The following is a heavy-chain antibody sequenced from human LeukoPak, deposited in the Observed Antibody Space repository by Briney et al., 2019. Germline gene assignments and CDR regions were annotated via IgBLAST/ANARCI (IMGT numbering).Heavy chain of an antibody. Sequence: SETLSLTCAVYGGSFSGYYWSWMRQTPGKGLEWIGEIYRRGSTNYNPSLKSRVTISVDTSKNQFSLKLSSVTAADTAVYYCARDGVSSSWTYYYYYGMDVWGQGATVTVSS. CDR3: ARDGVSSSWTYYYYYGMDV. CDR2: IYRRGST. D-gene: IGHD6-13*01. CDR1: GGSFSGYY. J-gene: IGHJ6*02. V-gene: IGHV4-34*01.